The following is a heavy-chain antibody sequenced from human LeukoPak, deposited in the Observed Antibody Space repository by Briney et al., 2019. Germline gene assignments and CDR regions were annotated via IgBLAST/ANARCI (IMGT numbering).Heavy chain of an antibody. CDR1: GYSIISGYK. Sequence: PSETLSLTCTVSGYSIISGYKWGWIRQPPGKGLERIGSVGHVYHSGRTYYNPSLKSRVTISVDTSKNQFSLELSSVTAADTAVYFCAREDDGGAFDIWGQGTMVTVSA. CDR3: AREDDGGAFDI. V-gene: IGHV4-38-2*02. D-gene: IGHD3-16*01. CDR2: VYHSGRT. J-gene: IGHJ3*02.